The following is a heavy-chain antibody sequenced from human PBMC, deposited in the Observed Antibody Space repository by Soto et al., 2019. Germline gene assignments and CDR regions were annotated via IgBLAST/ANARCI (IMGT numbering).Heavy chain of an antibody. CDR1: GGSISSGGYY. CDR2: IYYSGST. D-gene: IGHD6-19*01. V-gene: IGHV4-31*03. CDR3: ARLAVAGIGYFDY. J-gene: IGHJ4*02. Sequence: SETLSLTCTVSGGSISSGGYYWSWTRQHPGKGLEWIGYIYYSGSTYYNPSLKSRVTISVDTSKNQFSLKLSSVTAADTAVYYCARLAVAGIGYFDYWGQGTLVTVSS.